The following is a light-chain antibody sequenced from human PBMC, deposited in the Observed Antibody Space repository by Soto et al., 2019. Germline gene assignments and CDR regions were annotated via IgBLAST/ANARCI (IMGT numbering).Light chain of an antibody. CDR2: GAS. CDR3: QQLHSYPLT. Sequence: DIQLTQSPSFVSAYVGDRVTITCRPSQDISNYLAWYQQKPGKAPNLLIYGASTLQSGVPSRFSGSRSGTEFTLTISRLQPEDFASYYCQQLHSYPLTFGGGTKVEIK. J-gene: IGKJ4*01. V-gene: IGKV1-9*01. CDR1: QDISNY.